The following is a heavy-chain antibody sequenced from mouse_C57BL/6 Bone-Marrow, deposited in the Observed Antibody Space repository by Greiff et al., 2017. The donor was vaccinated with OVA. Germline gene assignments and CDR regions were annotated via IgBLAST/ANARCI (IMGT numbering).Heavy chain of an antibody. V-gene: IGHV1-81*01. Sequence: QVQLQQSGAELARPGASVKLSCKASGYTFTSYGISWVKQRTGQGLEWIGEIYPRSGITYYNEKFKGKATLTADKPSSTAYMELRSLTSEDSAVYFCARYDYYGSRPWFAYWGQGTLVTVSA. CDR3: ARYDYYGSRPWFAY. J-gene: IGHJ3*01. CDR1: GYTFTSYG. D-gene: IGHD1-1*01. CDR2: IYPRSGIT.